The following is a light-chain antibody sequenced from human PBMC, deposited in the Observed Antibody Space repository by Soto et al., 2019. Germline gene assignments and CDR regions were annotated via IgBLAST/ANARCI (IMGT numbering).Light chain of an antibody. CDR3: QQVDTSHS. CDR2: AAY. J-gene: IGKJ4*01. V-gene: IGKV1-9*01. CDR1: QGMSSY. Sequence: IQVTQSPSSLSASVGDRITITCRVSQGMSSYLAWYQQKPGKAPKLLIYAAYTLQSGVPSRFSGGGSGPDFTLTISSLQPADIATYYCQQVDTSHSFGGGTKVEIK.